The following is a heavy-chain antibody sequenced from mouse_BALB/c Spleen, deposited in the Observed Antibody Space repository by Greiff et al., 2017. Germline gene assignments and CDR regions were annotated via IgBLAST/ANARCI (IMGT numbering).Heavy chain of an antibody. CDR2: ISSGSSTI. CDR1: GFTFSSFG. V-gene: IGHV5-17*02. CDR3: ARDRNGYCDY. D-gene: IGHD1-1*01. Sequence: EVNVVESGGGLVQPGGSRKLSCAASGFTFSSFGMHWVRQAPEKGLEWVAYISSGSSTIYYADTVKGRFTISRDNPKNTLFLQMTSLRSEDTAMYYCARDRNGYCDYWGQGTTLTVSS. J-gene: IGHJ2*01.